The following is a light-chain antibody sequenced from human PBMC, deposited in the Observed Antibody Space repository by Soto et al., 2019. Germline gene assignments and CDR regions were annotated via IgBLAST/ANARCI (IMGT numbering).Light chain of an antibody. V-gene: IGLV1-40*01. CDR1: RANMGPRNE. CDR2: VNY. CDR3: QSSDSNLGTYV. Sequence: QSVLTQPPSVSWAPGQTVTIPCTGSRANMGPRNEVHWYQHLPGTAPKLRIYVNYNRPSGVPDRFSGSKSGTSASLAITGLQAEDEADYYCQSSDSNLGTYVFGTGTKVPS. J-gene: IGLJ1*01.